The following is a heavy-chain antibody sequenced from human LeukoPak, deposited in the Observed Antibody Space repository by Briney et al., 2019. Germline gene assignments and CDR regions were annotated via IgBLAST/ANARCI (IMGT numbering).Heavy chain of an antibody. CDR2: ISSSSRAF. V-gene: IGHV3-48*02. CDR3: VARGLSSDY. CDR1: RFTFSSYS. J-gene: IGHJ4*02. Sequence: GGSLRLSCAASRFTFSSYSMSWVRQAPGKGLEWVSYISSSSRAFYYADSVKGRFTISRDNAKNSLYLQMNSLRDEDTAVFYCVARGLSSDYWGQGTLVTVSS.